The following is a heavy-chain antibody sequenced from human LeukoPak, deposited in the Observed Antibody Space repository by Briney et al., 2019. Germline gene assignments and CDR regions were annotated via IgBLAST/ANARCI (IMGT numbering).Heavy chain of an antibody. J-gene: IGHJ6*03. D-gene: IGHD4-23*01. Sequence: GASVKVSCKASGYTFTGYYIHWVRQAPGQGLEWMGWINPKRGGTNYAQKFQGRVTMTRDTSISTAYMELSRLRSDDTAVYYCAREVGGSLHMDVWGKGTTVTVSS. V-gene: IGHV1-2*02. CDR3: AREVGGSLHMDV. CDR2: INPKRGGT. CDR1: GYTFTGYY.